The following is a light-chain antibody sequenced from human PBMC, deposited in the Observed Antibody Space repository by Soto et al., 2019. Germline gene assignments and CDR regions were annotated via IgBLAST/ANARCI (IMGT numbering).Light chain of an antibody. CDR3: NSYAGSYNWV. Sequence: QSALTQPPSASGSPGQSVTISCTGTSSDVGGYNYVSWYQQHPGKAPKLLIYVVTKRPSGVPDRFSGSKSGNTASLTVSGLQAEDEADYYCNSYAGSYNWVFGGGTKVTVL. J-gene: IGLJ3*02. CDR1: SSDVGGYNY. CDR2: VVT. V-gene: IGLV2-8*01.